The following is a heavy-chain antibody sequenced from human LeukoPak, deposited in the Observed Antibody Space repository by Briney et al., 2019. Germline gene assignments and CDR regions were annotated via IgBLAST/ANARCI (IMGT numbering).Heavy chain of an antibody. CDR3: ARAYGDYSAFDI. Sequence: PGGFLRLSCAASGFTFSSYAMSWVRQAPGKGLEWVSAISGSGGSTYYADSVKGRFTISRDNSKNTLYLQMNSLRAEDTAVYYCARAYGDYSAFDIWGQGTMVTVSS. CDR1: GFTFSSYA. J-gene: IGHJ3*02. D-gene: IGHD4-17*01. CDR2: ISGSGGST. V-gene: IGHV3-23*01.